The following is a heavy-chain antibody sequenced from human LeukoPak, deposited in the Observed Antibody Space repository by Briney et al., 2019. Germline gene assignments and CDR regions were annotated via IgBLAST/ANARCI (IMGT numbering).Heavy chain of an antibody. CDR1: GFTFSSYG. Sequence: PGGSLRLSCAASGFTFSSYGMHWVRQAPGKGLEGVAVIWYDGSNKYNADSVKGRFTISRDNSKNTLYLQMNSLRAEDTAVYYCAKGPVYSSSDYYYMDVWGKGTTVTVSS. J-gene: IGHJ6*03. CDR2: IWYDGSNK. V-gene: IGHV3-33*06. D-gene: IGHD6-6*01. CDR3: AKGPVYSSSDYYYMDV.